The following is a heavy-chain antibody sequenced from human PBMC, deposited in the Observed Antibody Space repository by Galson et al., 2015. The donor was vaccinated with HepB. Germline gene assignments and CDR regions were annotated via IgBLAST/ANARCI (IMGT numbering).Heavy chain of an antibody. V-gene: IGHV4-31*03. CDR1: GGSISSGGYY. J-gene: IGHJ4*02. CDR3: ARVGSSWLYFDY. D-gene: IGHD6-13*01. CDR2: IYYSGST. Sequence: TLSLTCTVSGGSISSGGYYWSWIRQHPGKGLEWIGYIYYSGSTYYNPSLKSRVTISVDTSKNQFSLKLSSVTAADTAVYYCARVGSSWLYFDYWGQGTLVTVSS.